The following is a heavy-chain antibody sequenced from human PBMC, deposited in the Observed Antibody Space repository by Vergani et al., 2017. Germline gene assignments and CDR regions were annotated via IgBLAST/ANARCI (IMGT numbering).Heavy chain of an antibody. CDR1: GGSISSGGYY. J-gene: IGHJ5*02. Sequence: QVQLQESGPGLVKPSQTLSLTCTVSGGSISSGGYYWSWIRQHPGKGLEWIGYIYYSGSTYYNPSLKSRVTISVDTSKNQFSLKLSSVTAADTAVYYCARHETSATFSWFDPWGQGTLVTVSS. V-gene: IGHV4-31*03. CDR2: IYYSGST. D-gene: IGHD1-1*01. CDR3: ARHETSATFSWFDP.